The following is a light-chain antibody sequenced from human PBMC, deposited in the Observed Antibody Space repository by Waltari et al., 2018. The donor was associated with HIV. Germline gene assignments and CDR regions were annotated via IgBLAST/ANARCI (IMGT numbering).Light chain of an antibody. CDR1: SLRSFF. CDR2: GAN. J-gene: IGLJ1*01. CDR3: HSLDTDGDHYV. Sequence: SSELTQDPVLSVALGQTIKITCQGDSLRSFFPNWFQQTPGQAPILVVYGANRRPSGIPDRFSAFNYWNISSLIISDVQAGDEADYYCHSLDTDGDHYVFGGGTRVIV. V-gene: IGLV3-19*01.